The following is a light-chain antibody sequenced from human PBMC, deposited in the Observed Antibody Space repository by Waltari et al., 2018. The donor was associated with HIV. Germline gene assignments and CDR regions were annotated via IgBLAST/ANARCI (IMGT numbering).Light chain of an antibody. CDR2: EGS. Sequence: QSALTQPPSASGSPGQSVTISCTRTSSDVGGYDYVSWYQHHPGKVPRLIMYEGSKRPSGVPDRFSGFKSGNTASLTGSGLQAEDEADYYCTSYAGSGEYVFGTGTKVTVL. CDR1: SSDVGGYDY. CDR3: TSYAGSGEYV. J-gene: IGLJ1*01. V-gene: IGLV2-8*01.